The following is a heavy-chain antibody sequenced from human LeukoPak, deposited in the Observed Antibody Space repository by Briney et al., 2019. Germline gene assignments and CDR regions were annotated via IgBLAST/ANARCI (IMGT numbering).Heavy chain of an antibody. CDR2: INPIFCTA. CDR3: ARESGEGYNYEAFDY. V-gene: IGHV1-69*05. J-gene: IGHJ4*02. CDR1: GCTFSSYA. D-gene: IGHD5-24*01. Sequence: AVTVSFKASGCTFSSYAISWLRPAPGQGREGMGRINPIFCTANYAQKFQGRVTISTDQSTSTAYLEMSSLRSEDTAVYYCARESGEGYNYEAFDYWGQGTLVTVSS.